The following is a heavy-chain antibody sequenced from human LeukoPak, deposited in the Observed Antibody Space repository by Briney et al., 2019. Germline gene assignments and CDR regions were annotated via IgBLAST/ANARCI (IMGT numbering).Heavy chain of an antibody. D-gene: IGHD4-11*01. J-gene: IGHJ4*02. CDR3: ARGGKATVVTM. Sequence: SETLSLTCTVSGGSINSYYWSWIRQPAGKGLAWIGRIYSSGSTNYNPSLKSRVSMSVDTSKNQFCLKLTSVTAADTAVYYCARGGKATVVTMWGQGILVTVSS. CDR2: IYSSGST. CDR1: GGSINSYY. V-gene: IGHV4-4*07.